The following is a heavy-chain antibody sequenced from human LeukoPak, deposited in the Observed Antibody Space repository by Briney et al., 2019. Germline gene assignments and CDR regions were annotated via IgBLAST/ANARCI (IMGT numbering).Heavy chain of an antibody. CDR2: IYPGDSDT. Sequence: GESLKTSFKGSGYSINSYWIDWVRQMPGKGLEWMGIIYPGDSDTRYSPSFQGQVTISADKSISTAYLQWSSLKASDTAMYYCARRVSYFDYWGQGTLVTVSS. CDR1: GYSINSYW. CDR3: ARRVSYFDY. V-gene: IGHV5-51*01. J-gene: IGHJ4*02.